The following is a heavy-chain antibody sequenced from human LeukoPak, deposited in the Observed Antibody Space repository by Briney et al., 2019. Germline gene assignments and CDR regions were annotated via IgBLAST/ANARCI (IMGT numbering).Heavy chain of an antibody. J-gene: IGHJ6*03. CDR2: INPSGGST. D-gene: IGHD2-15*01. CDR1: GYTFITYY. V-gene: IGHV1-46*01. Sequence: ASVKVSCKASGYTFITYYIHWVRQAPGQGLEWMGIINPSGGSTSYAQKLQGRVTMTTDTSTSTAYMELRSLRSDDTAVYYCARGNDHLRYCSGGSCYDMDVWGEGTTVTISS. CDR3: ARGNDHLRYCSGGSCYDMDV.